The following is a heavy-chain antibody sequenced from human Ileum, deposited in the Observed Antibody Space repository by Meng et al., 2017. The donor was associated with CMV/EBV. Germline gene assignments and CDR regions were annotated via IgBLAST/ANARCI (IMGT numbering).Heavy chain of an antibody. J-gene: IGHJ4*02. CDR2: IRCDGSTK. D-gene: IGHD5-12*01. CDR1: GFNVSNNN. V-gene: IGHV3-30*02. CDR3: AKDHEDVVTTISRSLVY. Sequence: GESLKISCVVSGFNVSNNNMHWVRQAPGKGLEWVAFIRCDGSTKFYADSVKGRISISRDNSKNTLYLEMNSLRTEDTALYYCAKDHEDVVTTISRSLVYWGQGTLVTVSS.